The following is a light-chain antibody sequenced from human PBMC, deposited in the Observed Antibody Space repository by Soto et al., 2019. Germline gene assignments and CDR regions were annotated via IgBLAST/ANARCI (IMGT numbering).Light chain of an antibody. CDR2: KVS. J-gene: IGKJ1*01. Sequence: DIQMTQSRSTLSASVGDRVTITCRASQSISSWLAWYQQRPGKAPKLLMYKVSTLESGVPSSFSGSGSGTEFTLTISSLQPDDFATYYCQQYNDYPWTFGQGTKVDSK. CDR1: QSISSW. V-gene: IGKV1-5*03. CDR3: QQYNDYPWT.